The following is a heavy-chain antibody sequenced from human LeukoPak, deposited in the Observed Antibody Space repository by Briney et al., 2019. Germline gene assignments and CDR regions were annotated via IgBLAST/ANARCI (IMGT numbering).Heavy chain of an antibody. V-gene: IGHV4-34*01. J-gene: IGHJ5*02. Sequence: PSETLSLTCAVYGGSFSGYYWSWIRQPPGKGLEWIGEINHSGSTNYNPSLKSRVTISVDTSKNQFSLKLSSVTAADTAVYYCARGLIDSSWYNWFDPWGQGTLVTVSS. CDR1: GGSFSGYY. D-gene: IGHD6-13*01. CDR2: INHSGST. CDR3: ARGLIDSSWYNWFDP.